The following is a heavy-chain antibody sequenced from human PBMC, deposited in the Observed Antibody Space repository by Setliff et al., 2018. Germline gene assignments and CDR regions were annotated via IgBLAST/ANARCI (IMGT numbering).Heavy chain of an antibody. CDR3: ARHNVGATYFDY. V-gene: IGHV4-39*01. CDR2: IYYTGTT. Sequence: SETLSLTCSVSGGSISSSSSYWGWIRQPPGKGLEWIGSIYYTGTTYYNPSLKSRITISVDTSKNQFSLKLNSVTAADTAVYCCARHNVGATYFDYWGQGTLVTVS. CDR1: GGSISSSSSY. D-gene: IGHD1-26*01. J-gene: IGHJ4*02.